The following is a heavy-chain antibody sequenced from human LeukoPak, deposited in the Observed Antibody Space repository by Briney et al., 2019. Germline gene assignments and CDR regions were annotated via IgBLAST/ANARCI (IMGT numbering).Heavy chain of an antibody. D-gene: IGHD3-3*01. CDR1: GYSISSGYY. CDR3: ARDERFTIFGVVISGNYYFDY. Sequence: PSETLSLTCAVSGYSISSGYYWGWIRQPPGEGLEWIGSIYHSGSTYYNPSLKSRVTISVDTSKNQFSLKLSSVTAADTAVYYCARDERFTIFGVVISGNYYFDYWGQGTLVTVSS. V-gene: IGHV4-38-2*02. CDR2: IYHSGST. J-gene: IGHJ4*02.